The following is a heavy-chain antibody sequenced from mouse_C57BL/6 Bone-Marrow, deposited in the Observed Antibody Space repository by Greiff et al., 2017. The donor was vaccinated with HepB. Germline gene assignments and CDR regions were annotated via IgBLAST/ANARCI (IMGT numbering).Heavy chain of an antibody. V-gene: IGHV1-82*01. D-gene: IGHD1-1*01. CDR3: ARCYYGSSYVNY. J-gene: IGHJ2*01. Sequence: VQLQESGPELVKPGASVKISCKASGYAFSSSWMNWVKQRPGKGLEWIGRIYPGDGDTNYNGKFKGKATLTADKSSSTAYMQLSSLTSEDSAVCFCARCYYGSSYVNYWGQGTTLTVSS. CDR1: GYAFSSSW. CDR2: IYPGDGDT.